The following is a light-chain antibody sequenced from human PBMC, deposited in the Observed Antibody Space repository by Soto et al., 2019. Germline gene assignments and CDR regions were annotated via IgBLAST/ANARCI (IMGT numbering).Light chain of an antibody. Sequence: EIVLTQSPATLSLSPGERVTLSCRASQSVSTYLAWYQQKPGQAPRLLISHASNRATGVPARFSGSGSGTDFTLTISSLEPEDFAVYYCQQRSDWPPMYTFGQGTKLGIK. CDR3: QQRSDWPPMYT. V-gene: IGKV3-11*01. CDR1: QSVSTY. CDR2: HAS. J-gene: IGKJ2*01.